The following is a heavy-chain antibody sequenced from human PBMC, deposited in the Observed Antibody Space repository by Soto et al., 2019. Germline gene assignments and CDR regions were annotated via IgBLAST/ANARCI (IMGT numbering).Heavy chain of an antibody. CDR2: IGPETGAT. Sequence: ASVKVSCKASGYTFTGHYIHWVRQAPEQGPEWMGEIGPETGATRYAQEFQGRVTMTRDMSITTVYMELNNLSPDDKAVYYCGRGRSGQIVGFCRGQGTPVTVSS. J-gene: IGHJ4*02. CDR1: GYTFTGHY. D-gene: IGHD1-26*01. V-gene: IGHV1-2*02. CDR3: GRGRSGQIVGFC.